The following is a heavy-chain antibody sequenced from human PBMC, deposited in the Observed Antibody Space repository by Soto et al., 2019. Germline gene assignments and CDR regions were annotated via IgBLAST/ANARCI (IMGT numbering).Heavy chain of an antibody. CDR1: GFTFSSYS. D-gene: IGHD1-1*01. J-gene: IGHJ3*02. CDR3: ARGEVQLERRWAFDI. CDR2: ISSSSSTI. V-gene: IGHV3-48*01. Sequence: PGGSLRLACAASGFTFSSYSMNWVRQAPGKGLEWVSYISSSSSTIYYADSVKGRLTISRDNAKNSLYLQMNSLRAEDTAVYYCARGEVQLERRWAFDIWGQGTMVTVSS.